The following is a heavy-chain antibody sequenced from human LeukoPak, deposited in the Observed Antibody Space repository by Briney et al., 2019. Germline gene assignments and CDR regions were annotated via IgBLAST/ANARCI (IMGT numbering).Heavy chain of an antibody. D-gene: IGHD6-13*01. J-gene: IGHJ5*02. CDR2: INPNSGGT. Sequence: GASVKVSCKTSGYTFTDYYIHWVRQAPGQGLEWMGWINPNSGGTNYAQKFQGRVTMTRDTSINTAYMELSRLRSDDTAVYYCARGGSIAATGTRFDPWGQGTLVTVSS. CDR3: ARGGSIAATGTRFDP. V-gene: IGHV1-2*02. CDR1: GYTFTDYY.